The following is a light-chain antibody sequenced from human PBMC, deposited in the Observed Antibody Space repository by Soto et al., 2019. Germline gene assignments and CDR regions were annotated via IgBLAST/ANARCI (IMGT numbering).Light chain of an antibody. CDR3: QHYDHLPPLS. Sequence: DIQMTQSPSSLSASVGDRVTITCQASQDIKNYLNWYQQKPGKAPNLLIYDASNLKTVVPSRFSGGGSGTHFTFNISSLQPEDIATYYCQHYDHLPPLSFGGGTKVEIK. V-gene: IGKV1-33*01. CDR1: QDIKNY. CDR2: DAS. J-gene: IGKJ4*01.